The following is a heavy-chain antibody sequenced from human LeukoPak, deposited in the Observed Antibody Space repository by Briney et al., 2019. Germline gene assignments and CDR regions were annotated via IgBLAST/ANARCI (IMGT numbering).Heavy chain of an antibody. CDR3: ARDGGAGWYFDL. CDR2: MQSGGST. V-gene: IGHV3-53*01. J-gene: IGHJ2*01. CDR1: GFTFSDYY. D-gene: IGHD3-16*01. Sequence: PGGSLRLSCAASGFTFSDYYMSWIRQAPGKGLEWVSVMQSGGSTYYADSVKGRFTISRDNSKNTLYLQMNSLRVEDTAVYYCARDGGAGWYFDLWGRGTLVTVSS.